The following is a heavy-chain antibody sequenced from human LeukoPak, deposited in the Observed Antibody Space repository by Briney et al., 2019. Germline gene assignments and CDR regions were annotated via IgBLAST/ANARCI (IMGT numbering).Heavy chain of an antibody. D-gene: IGHD4-23*01. CDR2: ISPSGGST. V-gene: IGHV1-46*01. J-gene: IGHJ3*02. CDR3: GRVTLYAFDI. Sequence: ASVKVSCKASGNTFISYFIHWVRQAPGQGLEWMGIISPSGGSTSYAQEFQGRVTMTRDTSTSTVYMELSSLRSEDTAVYYCGRVTLYAFDIWGQGTMVTVSS. CDR1: GNTFISYF.